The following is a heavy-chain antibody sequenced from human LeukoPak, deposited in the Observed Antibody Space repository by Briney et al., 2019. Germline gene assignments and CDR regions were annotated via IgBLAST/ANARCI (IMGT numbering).Heavy chain of an antibody. CDR2: INWNGGST. D-gene: IGHD3-22*01. Sequence: GGSLRLSCAASGFTFDDYGMSWVRQAPGKELEWVSGINWNGGSTGYADSVKGRFTISRDNAKNSLYLQMNSLRAEDTALYYCARGSSGYYSYDYWGQGTLVTVSS. CDR3: ARGSSGYYSYDY. V-gene: IGHV3-20*04. CDR1: GFTFDDYG. J-gene: IGHJ4*02.